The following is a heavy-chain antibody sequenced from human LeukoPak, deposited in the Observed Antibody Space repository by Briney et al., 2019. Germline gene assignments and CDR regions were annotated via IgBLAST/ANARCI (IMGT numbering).Heavy chain of an antibody. Sequence: SETLSLTCTVSGGSLSSYYWSWIRQPPGKGLEWIGYIYYSGSTNYNPSLKSRVTISVDTSKNQFSLKLSSVTAADTAVYYCAQGWGDAFDIWGQGTMVTVSS. D-gene: IGHD6-19*01. J-gene: IGHJ3*02. CDR1: GGSLSSYY. CDR2: IYYSGST. V-gene: IGHV4-59*01. CDR3: AQGWGDAFDI.